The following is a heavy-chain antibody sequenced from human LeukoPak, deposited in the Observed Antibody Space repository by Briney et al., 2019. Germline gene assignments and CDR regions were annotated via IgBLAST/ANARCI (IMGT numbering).Heavy chain of an antibody. CDR2: IYHRGSI. J-gene: IGHJ4*02. D-gene: IGHD1-26*01. CDR1: GGSFSGYY. CDR3: ARAQWELSAFDY. V-gene: IGHV4-34*01. Sequence: SETLSLTCAVYGGSFSGYYWSWIRQPPGKGLEWIGSIYHRGSIYYNPSLKSRVTISVDTSKNQFSLKVSSVTAADTAVYYCARAQWELSAFDYWGQGTLVTVSS.